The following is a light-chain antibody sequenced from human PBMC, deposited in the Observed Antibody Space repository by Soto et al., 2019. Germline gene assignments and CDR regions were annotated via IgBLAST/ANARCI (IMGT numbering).Light chain of an antibody. V-gene: IGKV3-11*01. CDR1: QNVSTY. CDR2: DAS. Sequence: EIVLTQSPATLSLSPGERATLSCRASQNVSTYLAWYQQKPGQAPRFLIYDASNRATGIPARFSGSGSGTDFTLTISSLEPEDFAVYYCQQRTNWLTFGPGTKVDIK. J-gene: IGKJ3*01. CDR3: QQRTNWLT.